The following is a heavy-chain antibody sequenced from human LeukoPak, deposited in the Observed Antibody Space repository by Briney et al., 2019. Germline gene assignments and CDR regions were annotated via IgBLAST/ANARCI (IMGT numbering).Heavy chain of an antibody. CDR3: AREQSGRYETPNNWFDP. D-gene: IGHD1-26*01. J-gene: IGHJ5*02. V-gene: IGHV4-39*07. CDR2: IYYSGST. Sequence: SSETLSLTCTVSGGSISRSSYYWGWIRQSPGKGLEWIGSIYYSGSTYYNPSLKSRVTISVDTSKNQFSLKLSSVTAADTAVYYCAREQSGRYETPNNWFDPWGQGTLVTVSS. CDR1: GGSISRSSYY.